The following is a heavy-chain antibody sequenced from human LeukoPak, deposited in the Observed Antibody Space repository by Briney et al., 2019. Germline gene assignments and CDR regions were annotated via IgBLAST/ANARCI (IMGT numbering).Heavy chain of an antibody. J-gene: IGHJ4*02. CDR2: IYTSGTT. Sequence: SETLSLTCTVSAGSISSGSYYWSWIRQPAGKGLEWIGRIYTSGTTNYNPSLKSRVTMSVDTSKNQFSLKLSSVTAADTAVYYCARGRNCGGDCYYFAYWGQGTLVTVSS. CDR1: AGSISSGSYY. CDR3: ARGRNCGGDCYYFAY. D-gene: IGHD2-21*02. V-gene: IGHV4-61*02.